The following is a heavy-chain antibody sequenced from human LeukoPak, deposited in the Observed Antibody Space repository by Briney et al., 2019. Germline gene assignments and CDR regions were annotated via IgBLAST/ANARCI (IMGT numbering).Heavy chain of an antibody. D-gene: IGHD4-11*01. V-gene: IGHV1-2*02. Sequence: ASVKVSCKASGYTFTGYYMHWVRQAPGQGLEWMGWINPNSGGTNYAQKFQGRVTMTRDTSISTAYMELSRLRSDDTAVYYCAIEGYSNYVANCFDPWGQRTPVTVSS. CDR2: INPNSGGT. J-gene: IGHJ5*02. CDR1: GYTFTGYY. CDR3: AIEGYSNYVANCFDP.